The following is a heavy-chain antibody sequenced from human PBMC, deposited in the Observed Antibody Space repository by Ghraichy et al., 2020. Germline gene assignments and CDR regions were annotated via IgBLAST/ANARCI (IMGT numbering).Heavy chain of an antibody. D-gene: IGHD3-10*01. CDR2: IKSKTDGGTT. V-gene: IGHV3-15*01. CDR3: TTDRLYYGSGSYINGLDY. J-gene: IGHJ4*02. CDR1: GFTFSNAW. Sequence: GGSLRLSCAASGFTFSNAWMSWVRQAPGKGLEWVGRIKSKTDGGTTDYAAPVKGRFTISRDDSKNTLYLQMNSLKTEDTAVYYCTTDRLYYGSGSYINGLDYWGQGTLVTVSS.